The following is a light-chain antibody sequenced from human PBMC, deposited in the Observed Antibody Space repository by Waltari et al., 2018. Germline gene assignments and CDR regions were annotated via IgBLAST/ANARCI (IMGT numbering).Light chain of an antibody. J-gene: IGKJ5*01. CDR3: QQYDNLPSIT. V-gene: IGKV1-33*01. Sequence: DIQMTQSPSSLSASVADRVTIPCQASQDISNHLNWYQQKPGNTPKLLIYDASTLETGVPSRFSGSGSGTDFTFTITSLQPEDIATYYCQQYDNLPSITFGQGTRLDIK. CDR2: DAS. CDR1: QDISNH.